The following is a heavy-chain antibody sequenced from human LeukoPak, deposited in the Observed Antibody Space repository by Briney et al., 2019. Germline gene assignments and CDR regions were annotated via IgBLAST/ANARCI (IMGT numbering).Heavy chain of an antibody. D-gene: IGHD2-15*01. CDR3: ARGKQRRYCSGGSCYSDWFDP. V-gene: IGHV3-11*01. J-gene: IGHJ5*02. CDR2: ISSSGSTI. CDR1: GFTFSDYY. Sequence: PGGSLRLPCAASGFTFSDYYMSWIRQAPGKGLEWVSYISSSGSTIYYADSVKGRFTISRDNAKNSLYLQMNSLRAEDTAVYYCARGKQRRYCSGGSCYSDWFDPWGQGTLVTVSS.